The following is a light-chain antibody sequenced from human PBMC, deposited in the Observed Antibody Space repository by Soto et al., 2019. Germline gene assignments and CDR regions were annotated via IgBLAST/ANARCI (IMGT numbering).Light chain of an antibody. V-gene: IGKV3-15*01. CDR3: QQYDSWPRT. CDR2: GAS. J-gene: IGKJ1*01. Sequence: EIVMTQSPATLSVSPGERATLSCRASQSVYSNLAWYQQKHGQAPGQLIYGASSRARGITVKFSGSGSGTEFTLTISSLQSEDFAVYYCQQYDSWPRTFGQGTKVEIK. CDR1: QSVYSN.